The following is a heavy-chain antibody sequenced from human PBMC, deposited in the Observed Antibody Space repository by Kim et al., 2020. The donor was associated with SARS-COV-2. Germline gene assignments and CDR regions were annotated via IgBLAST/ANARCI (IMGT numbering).Heavy chain of an antibody. D-gene: IGHD3-16*01. CDR1: GFTFSSYG. J-gene: IGHJ6*02. CDR3: AKDSSALYVGGSDSGMDV. CDR2: IWYDGSNK. Sequence: GGSLRLSCAASGFTFSSYGMHWVRQAPGKGLEWVAVIWYDGSNKYYADSVKGRFTISRDNSKNTVYLQMNSLRAEDRAVYYCAKDSSALYVGGSDSGMDVWGQGTTVTVSS. V-gene: IGHV3-33*06.